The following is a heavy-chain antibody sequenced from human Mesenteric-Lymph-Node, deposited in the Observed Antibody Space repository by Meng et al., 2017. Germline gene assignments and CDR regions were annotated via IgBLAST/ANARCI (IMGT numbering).Heavy chain of an antibody. CDR2: IYHSGST. CDR1: GGSISSNGYY. J-gene: IGHJ4*02. CDR3: ARRRGGSGRDC. D-gene: IGHD3-10*01. Sequence: QRQLQGSGPGLVKPSETLSFTCTVSGGSISSNGYYWDWVRQPPGKGLEWIGAIYHSGSTSYNPSLQSRVTMFVDTSKNQFSLMLTSVTATDTAVYYCARRRGGSGRDCWGQGTLVTVSS. V-gene: IGHV4-39*01.